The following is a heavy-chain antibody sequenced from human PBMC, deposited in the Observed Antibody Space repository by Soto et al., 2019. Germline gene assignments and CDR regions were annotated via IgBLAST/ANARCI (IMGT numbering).Heavy chain of an antibody. Sequence: QVQLVESGGGVVQPGRSLRLSCAASGFTFCNYAMHWVRQAPGKGLEWVALISFDGSITYYADSVKGRFTISRDNSKNTLYLQMNSLRPDDTSMYYCARDNNGWSLYYWGQGSMVTVSS. CDR1: GFTFCNYA. CDR2: ISFDGSIT. V-gene: IGHV3-30-3*01. J-gene: IGHJ4*02. CDR3: ARDNNGWSLYY. D-gene: IGHD6-19*01.